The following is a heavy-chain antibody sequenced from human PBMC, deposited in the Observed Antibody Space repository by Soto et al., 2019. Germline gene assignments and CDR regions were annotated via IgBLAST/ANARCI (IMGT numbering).Heavy chain of an antibody. CDR1: GYTLTELS. CDR3: ATGPYYYGSGSFDY. CDR2: FDPEDGET. J-gene: IGHJ4*02. V-gene: IGHV1-24*01. Sequence: ASVKVSCKVSGYTLTELSMHWVRQAPGKGLEWMGGFDPEDGETIYAQKFQGRVTMTEDTSTDTAYMELSSLRSEDTAVYYCATGPYYYGSGSFDYWGQGTLVTVSS. D-gene: IGHD3-10*01.